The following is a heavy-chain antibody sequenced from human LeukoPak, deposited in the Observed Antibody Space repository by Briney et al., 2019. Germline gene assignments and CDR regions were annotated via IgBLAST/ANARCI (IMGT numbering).Heavy chain of an antibody. D-gene: IGHD3-22*01. CDR1: GFTFSSSA. Sequence: ASVKVSCKASGFTFSSSAMQWVRQARGQRLEWIGWIVVGSGNTNCAQKFQERVTITRDMSTSTVYMGLRSLRSEDTAVYYCAADRDYYDSSGPHAFDIWGQGTMVTVSS. CDR3: AADRDYYDSSGPHAFDI. V-gene: IGHV1-58*02. CDR2: IVVGSGNT. J-gene: IGHJ3*02.